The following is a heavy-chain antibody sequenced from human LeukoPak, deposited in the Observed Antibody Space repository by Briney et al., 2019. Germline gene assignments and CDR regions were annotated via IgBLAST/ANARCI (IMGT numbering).Heavy chain of an antibody. J-gene: IGHJ4*02. CDR1: GFTFSSYS. V-gene: IGHV3-48*04. CDR3: ATLILTGPYYFDY. CDR2: ITSSSSTI. Sequence: PGGSLSLSCAASGFTFSSYSMNWVRQAPGKGLEWVSYITSSSSTIYFADSVKGRFTISRDNAKNSLHLQMNSLRAEDTAVYYCATLILTGPYYFDYWGQGTLVTVSS. D-gene: IGHD3-9*01.